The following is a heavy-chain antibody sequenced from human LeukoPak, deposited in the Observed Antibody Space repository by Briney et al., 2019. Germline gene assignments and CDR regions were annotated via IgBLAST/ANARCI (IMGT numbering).Heavy chain of an antibody. CDR3: AKASWVSNADAVL. J-gene: IGHJ4*02. D-gene: IGHD1-1*01. CDR2: LRGDGDT. V-gene: IGHV3-23*01. Sequence: GGSLPLSCSTVGLTLSDDAMRSVPQSPARGVGWVSSLRGDGDTFFADSVKGRFTLSRDHSRNAVFLHLNNLRVEDTAIYYCAKASWVSNADAVLWGEGTVVSVSS. CDR1: GLTLSDDA.